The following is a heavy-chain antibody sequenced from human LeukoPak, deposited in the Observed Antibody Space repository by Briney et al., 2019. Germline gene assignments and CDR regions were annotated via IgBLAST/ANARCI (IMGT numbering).Heavy chain of an antibody. CDR2: IYYSGSS. J-gene: IGHJ4*02. CDR3: ARNRDGYNSFDY. CDR1: GGSISSYY. D-gene: IGHD5-24*01. Sequence: SETLSLTCTVSGGSISSYYWSWIRQPPGKGLEWIGYIYYSGSSYYNPSLRSRVTISVDASKNHFSLKLSSVTAADTAVYYCARNRDGYNSFDYWGQGTLVTVSS. V-gene: IGHV4-59*06.